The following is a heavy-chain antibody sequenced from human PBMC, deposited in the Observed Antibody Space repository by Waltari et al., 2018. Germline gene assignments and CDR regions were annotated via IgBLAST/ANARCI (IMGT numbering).Heavy chain of an antibody. J-gene: IGHJ3*02. CDR3: AREGPKWEPDAFDI. Sequence: QVQLVQSGAEVKKPGSSVKVSCQASGGTFSSYAISWVRQAPGQGLEWMGGIIPIFGTANYAQKFQGRVTITADESTSTAYMELSSLRSEDTAVYYCAREGPKWEPDAFDIWGQGTMVTVSS. D-gene: IGHD1-26*01. V-gene: IGHV1-69*13. CDR2: IIPIFGTA. CDR1: GGTFSSYA.